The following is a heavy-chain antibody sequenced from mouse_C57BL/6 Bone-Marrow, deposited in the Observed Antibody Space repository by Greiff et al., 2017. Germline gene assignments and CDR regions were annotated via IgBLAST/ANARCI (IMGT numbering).Heavy chain of an antibody. CDR1: GYTFTSYW. J-gene: IGHJ2*01. CDR2: INPSNGGT. Sequence: QVQLQQPGTELVKPGASVKLSCKASGYTFTSYWMHWVKQRPGQGLEWIGNINPSNGGTNYNEKFKSKATLTVDKSSSTAYMQLSRLTSEDSAVYSCARLDGYGGYYFDDWGQGTTLTVSS. V-gene: IGHV1-53*01. CDR3: ARLDGYGGYYFDD. D-gene: IGHD2-2*01.